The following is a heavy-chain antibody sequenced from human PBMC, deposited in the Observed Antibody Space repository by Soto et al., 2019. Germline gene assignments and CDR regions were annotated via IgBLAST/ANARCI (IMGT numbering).Heavy chain of an antibody. J-gene: IGHJ6*02. V-gene: IGHV1-58*01. CDR3: AAGLVHLLEDFWSGYSAYYYYGMDV. CDR2: IVVGSGNT. Sequence: SVKVSCKASGFTFTSSAGQGVRQARGQRLEWIGWIVVGSGNTNYAQKFQERVTITRDMSTSTAYMELSSLRSEDAAVYYCAAGLVHLLEDFWSGYSAYYYYGMDVWGQGTTVTVS. D-gene: IGHD3-3*01. CDR1: GFTFTSSA.